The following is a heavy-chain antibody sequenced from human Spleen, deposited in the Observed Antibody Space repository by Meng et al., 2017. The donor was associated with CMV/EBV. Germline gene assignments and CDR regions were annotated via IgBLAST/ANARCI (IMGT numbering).Heavy chain of an antibody. Sequence: SETLSLTCAISGDSVSSNSAAWDWIRQSPSRGLEWLGRTYYRSKWYNDYAASVKSRIIISPDTSKNQFSLQLNSVTPEDTAVYYCARVLGELTDSWGQGTLVTVSS. CDR2: TYYRSKWYN. V-gene: IGHV6-1*01. CDR3: ARVLGELTDS. D-gene: IGHD3-16*01. J-gene: IGHJ4*02. CDR1: GDSVSSNSAA.